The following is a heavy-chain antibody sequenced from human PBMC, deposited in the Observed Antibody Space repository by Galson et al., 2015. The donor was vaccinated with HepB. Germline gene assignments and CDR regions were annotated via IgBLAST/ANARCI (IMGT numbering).Heavy chain of an antibody. V-gene: IGHV1-18*01. CDR3: ARDLYDILTNYYYYMDV. CDR1: GYTFTSYG. Sequence: SGAEVKKPGASVKVSCKASGYTFTSYGISWVRQAPGQGLEWMGWISAYNGNTNYAQKLQGRVTMTTDTSTSTAYMELRSLRSDDTAVYYCARDLYDILTNYYYYMDVWGKGTTVTVSS. D-gene: IGHD3-9*01. CDR2: ISAYNGNT. J-gene: IGHJ6*03.